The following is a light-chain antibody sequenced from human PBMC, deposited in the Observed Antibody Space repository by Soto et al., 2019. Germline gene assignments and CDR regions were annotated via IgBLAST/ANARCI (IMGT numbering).Light chain of an antibody. V-gene: IGLV1-40*01. CDR2: GNN. Sequence: QSVLTQPPSVSGAPGQRVTISCTGSSSNIGAGYDVHWYQPLPGTAPKLLIYGNNNRPSGVPDRFSGSKSGTSASLAITGLQAEDEADYYCQSYDSSLISYVFGTGTKLTVL. J-gene: IGLJ1*01. CDR1: SSNIGAGYD. CDR3: QSYDSSLISYV.